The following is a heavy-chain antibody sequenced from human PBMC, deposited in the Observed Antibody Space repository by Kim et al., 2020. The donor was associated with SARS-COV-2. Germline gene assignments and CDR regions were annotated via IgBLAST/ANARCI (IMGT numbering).Heavy chain of an antibody. CDR3: ARDNWMRKGGAGRIYYYYGMDV. V-gene: IGHV4-4*07. CDR1: GGSISSYY. D-gene: IGHD2-15*01. J-gene: IGHJ6*02. Sequence: SETLSLTCTVSGGSISSYYWSWIRQPAGKGLEWIGRIYTSGSTNYNPSLKSRVTMSVDTSKNQFSLKLSSVTAADTAVYYCARDNWMRKGGAGRIYYYYGMDVWGQGTTVTVSS. CDR2: IYTSGST.